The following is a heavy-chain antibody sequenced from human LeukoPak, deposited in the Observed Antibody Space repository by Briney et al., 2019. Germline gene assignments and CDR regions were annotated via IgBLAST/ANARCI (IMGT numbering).Heavy chain of an antibody. CDR1: GGSFSGYY. Sequence: KPSETLSLTCAVYGGSFSGYYWSWIRQPPGKGLEWIGEINHSGSTNYNPSLKSRVTISVDTSKNQFSLKLSSVTAADTAVYYCARTLNCTKPTSVAAAGTCGVFSFDYWGQGTLVTVSS. V-gene: IGHV4-34*01. D-gene: IGHD6-13*01. J-gene: IGHJ4*02. CDR2: INHSGST. CDR3: ARTLNCTKPTSVAAAGTCGVFSFDY.